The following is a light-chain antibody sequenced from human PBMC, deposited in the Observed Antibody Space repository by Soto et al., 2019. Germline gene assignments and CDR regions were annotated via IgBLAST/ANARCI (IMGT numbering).Light chain of an antibody. V-gene: IGLV2-14*01. Sequence: QSALTQPASVSGSPGQSITISCTGTSSDVGAYNYVSWYQQHPGKAPKLMIYEVSNRPSGVSNRFSGSKFGNTASLTISGLQAEHEADYYCSSYTRSNTLVIFGGGTKLTVL. J-gene: IGLJ2*01. CDR2: EVS. CDR3: SSYTRSNTLVI. CDR1: SSDVGAYNY.